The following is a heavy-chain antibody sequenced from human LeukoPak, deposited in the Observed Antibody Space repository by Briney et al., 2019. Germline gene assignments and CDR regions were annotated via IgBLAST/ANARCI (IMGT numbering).Heavy chain of an antibody. V-gene: IGHV4-59*01. CDR1: GGSISSYY. CDR2: IYYSGST. J-gene: IGHJ6*03. CDR3: ARVTYTVAARYYYYMDV. D-gene: IGHD6-6*01. Sequence: SETLSLTCSVSGGSISSYYWGWIRQPPGKGLEWIGYIYYSGSTNYIPSLKSRVTISVDTSKNQFSLKLSSVTAADTAVYYCARVTYTVAARYYYYMDVWGKGTTVTVSS.